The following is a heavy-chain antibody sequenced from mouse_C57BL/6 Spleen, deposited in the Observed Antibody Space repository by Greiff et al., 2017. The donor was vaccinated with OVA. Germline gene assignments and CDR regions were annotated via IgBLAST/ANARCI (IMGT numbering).Heavy chain of an antibody. CDR1: GFTFSSYG. V-gene: IGHV5-6*01. D-gene: IGHD2-2*01. CDR2: ISSGGGYT. CDR3: ARESTMVTTLDY. Sequence: EVQLVESGGDLVKPGGSLKLSCAASGFTFSSYGMSWVRQTPDKRLEWVATISSGGGYTYYPDSVKGRFTISRDNAKNTLYLQMSSLKSEDTAMYYCARESTMVTTLDYWGQGTTLTVSS. J-gene: IGHJ2*01.